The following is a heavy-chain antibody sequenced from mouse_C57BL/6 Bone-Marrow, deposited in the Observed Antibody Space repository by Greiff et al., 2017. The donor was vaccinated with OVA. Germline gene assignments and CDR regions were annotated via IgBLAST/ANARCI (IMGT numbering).Heavy chain of an antibody. J-gene: IGHJ4*01. D-gene: IGHD2-4*01. CDR2: IGPGSGST. CDR1: GYTFTDYY. Sequence: QVQLKESGAELVKPGASVKISCKASGYTFTDYYINWVKQRPGQGLEWIGKIGPGSGSTYYNEKFKGKATLTADKSSSTAYMQRSSLTSEDSAVYFCARWGIYYDYFYYAMDYWGQGTSVTVSS. V-gene: IGHV1-77*01. CDR3: ARWGIYYDYFYYAMDY.